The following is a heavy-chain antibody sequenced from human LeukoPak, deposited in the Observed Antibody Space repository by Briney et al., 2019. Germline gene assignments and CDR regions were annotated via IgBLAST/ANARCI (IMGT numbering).Heavy chain of an antibody. CDR1: GFALSSYW. D-gene: IGHD3-10*01. CDR2: LKHDGIEK. J-gene: IGHJ3*02. CDR3: AREGMFRGVPDAFDM. Sequence: GGSLRLSCAASGFALSSYWMDWVRQAPGKGPEWVANLKHDGIEKYLVDSVKGRFAISRDNAKNLLYLQMNNLRVEDTAVYYCAREGMFRGVPDAFDMWGQGTMVTVSS. V-gene: IGHV3-7*01.